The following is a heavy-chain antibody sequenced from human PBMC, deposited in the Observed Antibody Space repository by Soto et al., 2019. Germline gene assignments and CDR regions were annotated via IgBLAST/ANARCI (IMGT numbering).Heavy chain of an antibody. CDR3: ARVFYGDYASESLFDY. V-gene: IGHV4-31*03. Sequence: QVQLQESGPGLVKPSQTLSLTCTVSGGSISSGGYYWSWIRQHPGKGLEWIGYIYYSGSTYYNPYLKSRVTISVDTSKNQFSLKLSSVTAADTAVYYCARVFYGDYASESLFDYWGQGTLVTVSS. J-gene: IGHJ4*02. D-gene: IGHD4-17*01. CDR2: IYYSGST. CDR1: GGSISSGGYY.